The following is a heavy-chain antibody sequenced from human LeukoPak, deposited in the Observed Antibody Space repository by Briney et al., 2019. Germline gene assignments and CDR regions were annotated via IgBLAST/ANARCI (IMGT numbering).Heavy chain of an antibody. D-gene: IGHD4-17*01. J-gene: IGHJ4*02. CDR3: ASTFYGDSPPY. V-gene: IGHV3-66*01. Sequence: GGSLRLSCAASGFTVSSNYMSWVRQAPGKGLEWVSVIYSGGSTYYADSVRGRFTISRDNSKNTLYLQMNSLRAEDTAVYYCASTFYGDSPPYWGQGTLVTVSS. CDR1: GFTVSSNY. CDR2: IYSGGST.